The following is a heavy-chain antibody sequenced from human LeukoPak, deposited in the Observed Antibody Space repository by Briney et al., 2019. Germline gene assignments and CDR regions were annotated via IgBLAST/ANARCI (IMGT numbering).Heavy chain of an antibody. CDR2: INFDGSST. V-gene: IGHV3-74*01. D-gene: IGHD6-13*01. Sequence: GGSLRLSCAASGFTFSSYSMNWVRQAPGKGLEWVSRINFDGSSTISADSVKGRFTISRDNAKNTLYLQMNSLRAEDTAVYYCAKDREAAAGSFDYWGQGTLVTVSS. J-gene: IGHJ4*02. CDR1: GFTFSSYS. CDR3: AKDREAAAGSFDY.